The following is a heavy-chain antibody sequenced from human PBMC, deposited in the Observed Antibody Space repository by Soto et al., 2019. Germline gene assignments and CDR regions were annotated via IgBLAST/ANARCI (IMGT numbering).Heavy chain of an antibody. V-gene: IGHV3-30*18. J-gene: IGHJ3*02. CDR2: ISYDGIYE. CDR3: PNDGAGIAVTGHETFEI. D-gene: IGHD6-19*01. Sequence: QVQLVESGGGVVQPGKSLRLSCAASGFAFSEYGMHWVRQTPGKGLEWVALISYDGIYEYYADSVKGRFTLSRDNSKNTLYPQMYSLSTGDTAIYYCPNDGAGIAVTGHETFEIWGRGTMVTVSS. CDR1: GFAFSEYG.